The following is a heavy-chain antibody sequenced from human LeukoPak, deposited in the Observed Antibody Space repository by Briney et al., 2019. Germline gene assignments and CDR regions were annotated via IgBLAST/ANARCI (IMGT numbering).Heavy chain of an antibody. Sequence: GGSLGLSCAASGFTFSSYAMHWVRQAPGKGLEWVAVISYDGSNKYYAGSVKGRFTISRDNSKNTLYLQMNSLRAEDTAVYYCARDGGSNLYYFDYWGQGTLVTVSS. V-gene: IGHV3-30*04. D-gene: IGHD4-11*01. CDR2: ISYDGSNK. J-gene: IGHJ4*02. CDR1: GFTFSSYA. CDR3: ARDGGSNLYYFDY.